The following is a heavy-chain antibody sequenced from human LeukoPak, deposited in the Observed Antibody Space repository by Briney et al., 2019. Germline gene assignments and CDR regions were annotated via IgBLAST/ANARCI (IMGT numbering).Heavy chain of an antibody. Sequence: ASVKFSCKASGYTFTSYAMHWVRQAPGQRLEWMGWINAGNGNTKYSQKFQGRVTITRDTSASTAYMELSSLRSEDTAVYYCARDGYYGDSLDYWGQGTLVTVSS. CDR3: ARDGYYGDSLDY. D-gene: IGHD4-17*01. J-gene: IGHJ4*02. V-gene: IGHV1-3*01. CDR2: INAGNGNT. CDR1: GYTFTSYA.